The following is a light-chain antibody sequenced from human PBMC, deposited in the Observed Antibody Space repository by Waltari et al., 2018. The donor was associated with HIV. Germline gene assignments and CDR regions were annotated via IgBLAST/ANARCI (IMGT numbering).Light chain of an antibody. J-gene: IGLJ2*01. CDR1: SSNIGAGYD. CDR2: GNS. V-gene: IGLV1-40*01. Sequence: QSVLTQPPSVSGAPGQRVTISCTGSSSNIGAGYDVHWYQQLPGTAPKLLIYGNSDRPSGVPDRFSGSKSGTSASLAITAHLAEDEADYYCQAYDSSLSGPVVFGGGTKLTVL. CDR3: QAYDSSLSGPVV.